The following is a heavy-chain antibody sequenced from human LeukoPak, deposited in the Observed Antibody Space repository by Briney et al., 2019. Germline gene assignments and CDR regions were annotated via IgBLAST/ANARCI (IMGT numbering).Heavy chain of an antibody. J-gene: IGHJ4*02. Sequence: GGSLRLSCAASGFTFSSYAMHWVRQAPGKGLEWVAVISYDGSNKYYADSVKGRFTISRDNSKNTLYLQMNSLRAEDTAVYYRAKRGPIYSSSPGNYFDYWGQGTLVTVSS. CDR1: GFTFSSYA. CDR2: ISYDGSNK. V-gene: IGHV3-30*04. CDR3: AKRGPIYSSSPGNYFDY. D-gene: IGHD6-6*01.